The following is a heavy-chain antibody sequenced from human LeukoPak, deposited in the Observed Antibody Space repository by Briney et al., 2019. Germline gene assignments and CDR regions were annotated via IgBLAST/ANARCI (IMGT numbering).Heavy chain of an antibody. Sequence: GGSLRLSCAASGFTFNSYWMHWVRQAPGKGPVWVARINSDGSGISYADSVKGRFSISRDNAKNTVYLQMTSLRGEDTAVYHCARDGDWQVDYWGQGTLVTVSS. V-gene: IGHV3-74*03. CDR2: INSDGSGI. CDR1: GFTFNSYW. CDR3: ARDGDWQVDY. D-gene: IGHD3-9*01. J-gene: IGHJ4*02.